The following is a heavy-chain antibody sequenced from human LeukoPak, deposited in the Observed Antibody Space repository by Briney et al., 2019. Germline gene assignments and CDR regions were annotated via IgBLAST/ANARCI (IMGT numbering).Heavy chain of an antibody. D-gene: IGHD5-12*01. V-gene: IGHV3-30-3*01. CDR2: TSSDGSSK. CDR3: ARDGTYTDYDPDFDI. CDR1: KFTFSTFA. Sequence: GGSLRLSCAASKFTFSTFAMHWVRQAPGKGLEWVALTSSDGSSKYYTDSVKGRFTISRDNSKNTLYLQMNSLRAEDTAVFYCARDGTYTDYDPDFDIWGQGTLVTVSS. J-gene: IGHJ4*02.